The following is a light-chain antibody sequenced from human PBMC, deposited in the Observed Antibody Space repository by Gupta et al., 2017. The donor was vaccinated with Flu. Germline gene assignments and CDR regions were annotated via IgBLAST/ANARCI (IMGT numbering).Light chain of an antibody. CDR2: AAS. J-gene: IGKJ4*01. CDR3: QQSYTTPT. Sequence: DIQMTQSLSSLSAPVGDRVTITCRASQSINTYVNWYQQKPGKAPKLLLYAASNLQSGVPSRFSGSGSGTDFTLTISSLQPEDFASYSCQQSYTTPTFGGGTKVEI. CDR1: QSINTY. V-gene: IGKV1-39*01.